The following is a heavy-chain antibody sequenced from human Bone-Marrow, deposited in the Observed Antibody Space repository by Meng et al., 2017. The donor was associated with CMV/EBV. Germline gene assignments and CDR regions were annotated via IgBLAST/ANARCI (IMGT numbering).Heavy chain of an antibody. Sequence: ASVKVSCKASGYTFNSNDINWVRQATGQGLEWMGWMNPNSGNTDYAQKFQGRVVITRNTSISTAYMELSSLRSEDTAVYYCVRLHYQLLLGWRGYNYGMDFWGQGTTVTVSS. CDR3: VRLHYQLLLGWRGYNYGMDF. V-gene: IGHV1-8*01. CDR1: GYTFNSND. CDR2: MNPNSGNT. D-gene: IGHD2-2*01. J-gene: IGHJ6*01.